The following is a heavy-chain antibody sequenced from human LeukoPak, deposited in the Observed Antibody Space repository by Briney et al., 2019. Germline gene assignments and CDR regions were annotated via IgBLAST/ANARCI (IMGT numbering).Heavy chain of an antibody. CDR1: GNTFTNYW. D-gene: IGHD4-17*01. J-gene: IGHJ4*02. CDR3: ARGYHGDYRWDY. V-gene: IGHV5-51*01. CDR2: IHAGDSHA. Sequence: GESLKISCKGYGNTFTNYWIGWVRQMPGKGLEWTGIIHAGDSHAKYSPSFQGQVTISADKSISTAYLQWSSLKASDTAMYYCARGYHGDYRWDYWGQGTLVTVSS.